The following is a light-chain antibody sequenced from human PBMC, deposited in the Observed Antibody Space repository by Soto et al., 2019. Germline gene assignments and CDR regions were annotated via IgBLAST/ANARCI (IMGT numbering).Light chain of an antibody. CDR2: DAS. V-gene: IGKV3-11*01. Sequence: VLIQSPATLSLSPGERATLSCRASQTVSRYLAWFQQKPGQPPRLLIYDASNRATGITARFSGSGSGTDYTLTISSLEPEDFAVYYCQKRSTWPLLTFGGGTKVEI. J-gene: IGKJ4*01. CDR3: QKRSTWPLLT. CDR1: QTVSRY.